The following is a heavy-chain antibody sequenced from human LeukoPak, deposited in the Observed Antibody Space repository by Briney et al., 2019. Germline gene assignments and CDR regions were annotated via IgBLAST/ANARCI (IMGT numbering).Heavy chain of an antibody. Sequence: GGSLRLSCAASGFTFSSYAMHWVRQAPGKGLEWVAVILYDGSNKYYADSVKGRFTISRDNSKNTLYLQMNSLRAEDTAVYYCARDHDSTSAYYYYYYMDVWGKGTTVTVSS. V-gene: IGHV3-30*01. D-gene: IGHD2-2*01. J-gene: IGHJ6*03. CDR1: GFTFSSYA. CDR3: ARDHDSTSAYYYYYYMDV. CDR2: ILYDGSNK.